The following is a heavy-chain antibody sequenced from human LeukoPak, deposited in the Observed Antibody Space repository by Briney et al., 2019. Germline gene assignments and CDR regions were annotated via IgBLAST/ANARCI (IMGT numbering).Heavy chain of an antibody. CDR1: GGTFSSYA. V-gene: IGHV1-69*13. J-gene: IGHJ6*02. D-gene: IGHD3-22*01. CDR3: ARDSSGYYFTHYYYYGMDV. Sequence: SVKVSCKASGGTFSSYAISCVRQAPGQGLEWMGGIIPIFGTANYAQKFQGRVTITADESTSTAYMELSSLRSEDTAVYYCARDSSGYYFTHYYYYGMDVWGQGTTVTVSS. CDR2: IIPIFGTA.